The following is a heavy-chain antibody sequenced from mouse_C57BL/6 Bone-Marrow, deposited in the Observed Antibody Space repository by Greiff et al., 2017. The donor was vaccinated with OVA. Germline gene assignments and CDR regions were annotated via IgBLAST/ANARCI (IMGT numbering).Heavy chain of an antibody. CDR3: TTRRGYYGNYRYAMDY. CDR2: IDPEDGDN. Sequence: VQLQQSGAELVRPGASAKLSCTASGFNIKDYYMHWVKQRPEQGLEWIGRIDPEDGDNEYAPKFQGKATMTADTSSNTAYLQLSSLASYDTAVYYCTTRRGYYGNYRYAMDYWGQGTSVTVSS. CDR1: GFNIKDYY. V-gene: IGHV14-1*01. J-gene: IGHJ4*01. D-gene: IGHD2-1*01.